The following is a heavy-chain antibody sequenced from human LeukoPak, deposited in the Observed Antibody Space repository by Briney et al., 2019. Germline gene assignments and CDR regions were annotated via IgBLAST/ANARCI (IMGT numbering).Heavy chain of an antibody. J-gene: IGHJ6*02. V-gene: IGHV3-7*01. CDR3: ARDTDYGDSYYCYGMDV. CDR2: IKQDGSEK. Sequence: GGSLRLSCAASGFTFSSYAMSWVRQAPGKGLEWVANIKQDGSEKYYVDSVKGRFTISRDNAKNSLYLQMNSLRAEDTAVYYCARDTDYGDSYYCYGMDVWGQGTTVTVSS. CDR1: GFTFSSYA. D-gene: IGHD4-17*01.